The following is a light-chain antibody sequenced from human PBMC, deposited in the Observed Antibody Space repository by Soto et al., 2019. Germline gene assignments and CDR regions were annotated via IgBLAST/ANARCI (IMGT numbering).Light chain of an antibody. Sequence: DIQMTRSPSTLSASVGDRVTITCRASQSVNNWLAWYQQKPGKAPKLLIYKASTLENGVPSRFSGSGSGTEFTLTISCLQPDDFATYYCQHYKSYSQFTFGPGTEVDTK. CDR2: KAS. CDR1: QSVNNW. V-gene: IGKV1-5*03. J-gene: IGKJ3*01. CDR3: QHYKSYSQFT.